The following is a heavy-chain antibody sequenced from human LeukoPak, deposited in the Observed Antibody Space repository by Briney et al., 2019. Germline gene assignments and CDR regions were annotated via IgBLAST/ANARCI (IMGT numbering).Heavy chain of an antibody. D-gene: IGHD2-21*02. CDR2: IWYDGSNK. CDR3: ARGPHVVVATALDY. J-gene: IGHJ4*02. CDR1: GFNFSVYV. Sequence: SLTHSCAEPGFNFSVYVILWVRQGPPEGLEWVAVIWYDGSNKYYGDSVKGRFTISRDNSKNTLYLQMDSLRADDTAVYYCARGPHVVVATALDYWGQGTLVTVSS. V-gene: IGHV3-33*01.